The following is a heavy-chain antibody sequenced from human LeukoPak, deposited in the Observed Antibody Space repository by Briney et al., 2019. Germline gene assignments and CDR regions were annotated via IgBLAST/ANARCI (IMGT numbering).Heavy chain of an antibody. J-gene: IGHJ3*02. CDR2: IYHSGST. CDR1: GGSISSSNW. V-gene: IGHV4-4*02. CDR3: ARDVYYYDSSHSRAFDI. D-gene: IGHD3-22*01. Sequence: SETLSLTCAVSGGSISSSNWWSWVRQPPGKGLEWIGEIYHSGSTNYNPSLKSRVTISVDKSENQFSLKLSSVTAADTAVYYCARDVYYYDSSHSRAFDIWGQGTMVTVSS.